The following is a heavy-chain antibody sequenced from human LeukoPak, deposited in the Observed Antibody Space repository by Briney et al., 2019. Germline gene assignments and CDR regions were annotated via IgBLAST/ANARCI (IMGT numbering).Heavy chain of an antibody. CDR3: ARDAPVVTAHVDY. V-gene: IGHV3-30-3*01. CDR2: ISYDGSNK. Sequence: GGSLRLSCAASGFTFSSYAMHWVRQAPGKGLEWVAVISYDGSNKYYADSVKGRFTISRDNSKNTLYLQMNSLRAEDTAVYYCARDAPVVTAHVDYWGQGTLVTVSP. J-gene: IGHJ4*02. D-gene: IGHD2-21*02. CDR1: GFTFSSYA.